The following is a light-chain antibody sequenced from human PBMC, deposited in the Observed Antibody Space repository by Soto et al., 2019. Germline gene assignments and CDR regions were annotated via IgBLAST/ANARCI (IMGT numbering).Light chain of an antibody. CDR1: QNISSW. J-gene: IGKJ4*01. CDR2: QAS. CDR3: QQYNLKSLP. Sequence: DIQMTQSPSTLSASIGDRVTITCRASQNISSWLSWYQQKPGKAPNLLIYQASILESGVPSRFSGSGSRTEISLTISSLHPDDFATFYCQQYNLKSLPFRGGTKVEIK. V-gene: IGKV1-5*03.